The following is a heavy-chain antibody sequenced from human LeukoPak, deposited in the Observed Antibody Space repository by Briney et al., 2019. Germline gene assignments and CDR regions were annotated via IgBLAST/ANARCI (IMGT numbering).Heavy chain of an antibody. CDR3: ASGRPYYGSGSSYPIDY. V-gene: IGHV4-30-2*01. J-gene: IGHJ4*02. D-gene: IGHD3-10*01. CDR2: IYHSGST. Sequence: PSETLSLTCTVSGGSISSGGYYWSWIRQPPGKGLEWIGYIYHSGSTYNNPSLKSRVTISVDRSKNQFSLKLSSVTAADTAVYYCASGRPYYGSGSSYPIDYWGQGTLVTVSS. CDR1: GGSISSGGYY.